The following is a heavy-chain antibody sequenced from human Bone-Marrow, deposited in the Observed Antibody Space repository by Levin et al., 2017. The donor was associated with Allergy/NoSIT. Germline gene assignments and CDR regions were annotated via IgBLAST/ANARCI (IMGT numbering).Heavy chain of an antibody. D-gene: IGHD3-22*01. Sequence: LSLTCAASGFTFSSYAMSWVRQAPGKGLEWVSAISGSGGSTYYADSVKGRFTISRDNSKNTLYLQMNSLRAEDTAVYYCAKDTDYYDSSGYYDYWGQGTLVTVSS. J-gene: IGHJ4*02. CDR3: AKDTDYYDSSGYYDY. V-gene: IGHV3-23*01. CDR1: GFTFSSYA. CDR2: ISGSGGST.